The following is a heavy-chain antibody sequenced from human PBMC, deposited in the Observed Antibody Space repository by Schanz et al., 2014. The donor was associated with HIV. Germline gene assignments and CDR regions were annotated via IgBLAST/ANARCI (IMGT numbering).Heavy chain of an antibody. J-gene: IGHJ4*02. V-gene: IGHV3-48*01. CDR1: GFTLSSYS. CDR3: ARDSGSYF. D-gene: IGHD1-26*01. CDR2: ISGSSSTI. Sequence: EVQLVESGGGLEQPGGSLRLSCEASGFTLSSYSMNWVRQAPGKGLEWISYISGSSSTIYYAGSVKGRFTISRDNAKTSLYLQMNSLRAEDTAVYYCARDSGSYFWGQGTLVTVSS.